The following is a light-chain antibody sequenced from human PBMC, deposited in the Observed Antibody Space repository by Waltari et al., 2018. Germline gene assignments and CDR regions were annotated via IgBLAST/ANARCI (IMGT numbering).Light chain of an antibody. Sequence: QSALTQPRSVSGSPGQSVTIPCTGTSSDVGGYTYASWHQQHPGKAPKLMIYDVSKRPSGVPDRFSGSKSGNTASLTISGLQAEDEADYYCCSYAGSYTWVFGGGTKLTVL. CDR3: CSYAGSYTWV. J-gene: IGLJ3*02. CDR1: SSDVGGYTY. CDR2: DVS. V-gene: IGLV2-11*01.